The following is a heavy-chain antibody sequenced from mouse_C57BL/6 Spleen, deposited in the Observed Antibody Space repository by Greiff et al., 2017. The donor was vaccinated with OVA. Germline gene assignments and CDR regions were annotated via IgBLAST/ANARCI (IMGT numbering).Heavy chain of an antibody. CDR3: ASGYYTQGGFAY. Sequence: QVQLQQPGAELVRPGTSVKLSCKASGYTFTSYWMHWVKQRPGQGLEWIGVIDPSDSYTNYNQKFKGKATLTVDTSSSTAYMQLSSLTSEDSAVYYCASGYYTQGGFAYWGQGTLVTVSA. D-gene: IGHD2-12*01. J-gene: IGHJ3*01. CDR1: GYTFTSYW. CDR2: IDPSDSYT. V-gene: IGHV1-59*01.